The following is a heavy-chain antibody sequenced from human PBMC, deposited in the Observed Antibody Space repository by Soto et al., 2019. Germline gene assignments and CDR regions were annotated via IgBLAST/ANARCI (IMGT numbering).Heavy chain of an antibody. CDR3: TTDIVGATTLV. V-gene: IGHV3-15*07. Sequence: SLSNAWMNWVRQAPGKGLEWVGRIKSKTDGGTTDYAAPVKGRFTISRDDSKNTLYLQMNSLKTEDTAVYYCTTDIVGATTLVWGQGTLVTVSS. CDR1: SLSNAW. D-gene: IGHD1-26*01. J-gene: IGHJ4*02. CDR2: IKSKTDGGTT.